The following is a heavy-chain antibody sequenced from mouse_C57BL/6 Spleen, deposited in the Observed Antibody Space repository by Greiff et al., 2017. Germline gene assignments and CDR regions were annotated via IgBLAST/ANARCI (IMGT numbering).Heavy chain of an antibody. V-gene: IGHV1-39*01. CDR1: GYSFTDYN. D-gene: IGHD3-2*02. CDR2: INPNYGTT. J-gene: IGHJ3*01. CDR3: ARKVSSAWFAY. Sequence: EVQLQQSGPELVKPGASVKISCKASGYSFTDYNMNWVKQSNGKSLEWIGVINPNYGTTNYNEKFKSKATLTVDTSSSTAYMQLSSLTSEDSAVYYCARKVSSAWFAYWGQGTLVTVSA.